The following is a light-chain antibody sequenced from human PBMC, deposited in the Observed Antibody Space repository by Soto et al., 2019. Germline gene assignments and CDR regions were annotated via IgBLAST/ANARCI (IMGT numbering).Light chain of an antibody. V-gene: IGLV2-14*01. J-gene: IGLJ1*01. CDR1: SSDIGGYNS. CDR3: SSYTSSSTYV. CDR2: EVS. Sequence: QSALTQSPSASGSPGQSVTISCTGTSSDIGGYNSVSWYQQHPGKAPKLMIYEVSNRPSGVSNRFSGSKSGNTASLTISGLQAEDEADYYCSSYTSSSTYVFGTGTKLTVL.